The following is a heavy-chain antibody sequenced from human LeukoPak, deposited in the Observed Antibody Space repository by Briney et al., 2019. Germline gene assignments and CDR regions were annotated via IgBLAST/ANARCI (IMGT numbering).Heavy chain of an antibody. J-gene: IGHJ6*02. CDR2: INHSGST. CDR3: AVLPYYYYYGMDV. CDR1: GFSFSSFA. V-gene: IGHV4-34*08. Sequence: GSLRLSCAASGFSFSSFAMSWVRQPPGKGLEWIGEINHSGSTNYNPSLKSRVTISVDTSKNQFSLKLSSVTAADTAVYYCAVLPYYYYYGMDVWGQGTTVTVSS.